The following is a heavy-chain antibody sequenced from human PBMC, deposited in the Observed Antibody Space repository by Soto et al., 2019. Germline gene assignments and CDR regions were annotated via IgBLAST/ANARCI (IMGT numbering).Heavy chain of an antibody. V-gene: IGHV1-2*04. CDR1: GYTFTGYY. CDR2: INPNSGGT. Sequence: ASVKVSCKASGYTFTGYYMHWVRQAPGQGLEWMGWINPNSGGTNYAQKFQGWVTMTRDTSISTAYMELSRLRSDDTAVYYCARSSPGYCSSTSCYAYGMDVWGQGTTVTVSS. J-gene: IGHJ6*02. D-gene: IGHD2-2*03. CDR3: ARSSPGYCSSTSCYAYGMDV.